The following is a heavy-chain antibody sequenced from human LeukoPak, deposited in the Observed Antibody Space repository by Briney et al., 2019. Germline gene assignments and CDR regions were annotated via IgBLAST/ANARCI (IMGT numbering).Heavy chain of an antibody. V-gene: IGHV3-30*18. J-gene: IGHJ4*02. D-gene: IGHD3-10*01. CDR1: GFTFSSYG. Sequence: PGGSLRLSCAASGFTFSSYGMHWVRQAPGKGLEWVAVISYDGSNKYYADSVKGRSTISRDNSKNTLYLQMNSLRAEDTAVYYCAKDSPGLWFGESLGSYYFDYWGQGTLVTVSS. CDR2: ISYDGSNK. CDR3: AKDSPGLWFGESLGSYYFDY.